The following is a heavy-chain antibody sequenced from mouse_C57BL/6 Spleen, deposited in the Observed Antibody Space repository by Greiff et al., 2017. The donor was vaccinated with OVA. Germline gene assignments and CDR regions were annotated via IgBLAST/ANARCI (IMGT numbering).Heavy chain of an antibody. CDR3: TRTGFSYYFDY. V-gene: IGHV1-15*01. J-gene: IGHJ2*01. CDR2: IDPETGGT. CDR1: GYTFTDYE. D-gene: IGHD2-2*01. Sequence: QVQLQQSGAELVRPGASVTLSCKASGYTFTDYEMHWVKQTPVHGLEWIGAIDPETGGTAYNQKFKGKAILTADKSSSTAYMELRSLTSEDSAVYYCTRTGFSYYFDYWGQGTTLTVSS.